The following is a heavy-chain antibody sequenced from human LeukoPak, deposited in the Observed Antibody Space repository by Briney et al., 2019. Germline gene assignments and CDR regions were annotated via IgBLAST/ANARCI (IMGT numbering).Heavy chain of an antibody. CDR3: ARVVGSTSWFDS. CDR1: GDFNIGAPYY. J-gene: IGHJ5*01. CDR2: TYYSGNT. V-gene: IGHV4-31*03. D-gene: IGHD2-2*01. Sequence: SQTLSLTCTVSGDFNIGAPYYWSWVRQHPGKGLEWIAYTYYSGNTYYNPSLKSRVNLSVDTSNNQFSLNLTSVTAADTAVYYCARVVGSTSWFDSWGQGTRVTVSS.